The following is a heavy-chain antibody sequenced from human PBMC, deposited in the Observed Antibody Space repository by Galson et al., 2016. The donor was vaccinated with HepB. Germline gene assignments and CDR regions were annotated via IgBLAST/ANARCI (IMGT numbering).Heavy chain of an antibody. CDR3: ARWVSRYFFDH. D-gene: IGHD2-21*01. CDR1: GYTFTTYG. J-gene: IGHJ4*02. Sequence: QSGAEVKQPGESLKISCDISGYTFTTYGIAWVRQKAGKGPEWMAIVYPRDSSVRYSPSFRGQVTVSADKSTNTAYLQLRSLKASDSATYYCARWVSRYFFDHWGQGTVVTVS. CDR2: VYPRDSSV. V-gene: IGHV5-51*01.